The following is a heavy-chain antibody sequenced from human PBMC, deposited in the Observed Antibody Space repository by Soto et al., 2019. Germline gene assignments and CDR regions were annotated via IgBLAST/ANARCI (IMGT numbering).Heavy chain of an antibody. J-gene: IGHJ6*02. CDR1: GFSFSDYG. CDR3: ARVIAVDGNPTYNYYGMDV. CDR2: IWYDGSNK. V-gene: IGHV3-33*01. Sequence: PXGSLTLSCAASGFSFSDYGMPWVRQAPGKGLEWVAVIWYDGSNKYYADSVKGRFTISRDNSKNTLYLQMNSLRAEDTAVYYCARVIAVDGNPTYNYYGMDVWGQGTTVTVSS. D-gene: IGHD6-19*01.